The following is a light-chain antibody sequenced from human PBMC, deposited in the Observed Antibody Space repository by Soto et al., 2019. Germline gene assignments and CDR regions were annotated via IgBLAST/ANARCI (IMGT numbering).Light chain of an antibody. J-gene: IGLJ1*01. Sequence: QSVLTQPPSVSGSPGQSVAISCTGTSSDFGGYNRVSWYQQAPGKASKLLIYDVSNRPSGGFTRFSGSKSGNTASLTFSGLQAEDEADYYCTSYASGSAYVFGPGTKVTVL. CDR2: DVS. CDR1: SSDFGGYNR. CDR3: TSYASGSAYV. V-gene: IGLV2-18*02.